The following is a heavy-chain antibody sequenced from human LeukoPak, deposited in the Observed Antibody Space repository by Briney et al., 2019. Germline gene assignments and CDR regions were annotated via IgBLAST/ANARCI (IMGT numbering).Heavy chain of an antibody. J-gene: IGHJ4*02. CDR2: MNPNSGNT. D-gene: IGHD1-26*01. CDR3: ARGHKRDPYSGSNY. V-gene: IGHV1-8*01. CDR1: GYTFTSYD. Sequence: ASVKVSCKASGYTFTSYDINWVRQATGQGLEWMRWMNPNSGNTGYAQKFQGRVTMTRNTSISTAYMELSSLRSEDTAVYYCARGHKRDPYSGSNYWGQGTLVTVSS.